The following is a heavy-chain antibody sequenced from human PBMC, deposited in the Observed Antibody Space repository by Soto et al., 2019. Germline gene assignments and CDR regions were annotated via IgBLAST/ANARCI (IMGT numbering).Heavy chain of an antibody. CDR3: ARRGSGSYSDY. V-gene: IGHV4-39*01. CDR2: IYYSGST. J-gene: IGHJ4*02. D-gene: IGHD3-10*01. CDR1: GGSISSSSYY. Sequence: QLLESGPGLVKPSETLSLTCTVSGGSISSSSYYWGWIRQPPGKGLEWIGSIYYSGSTYYNPSLKSRVTISVDTSKNQFSLKLSSVTAADTAVYYCARRGSGSYSDYWGQGTLVTVSS.